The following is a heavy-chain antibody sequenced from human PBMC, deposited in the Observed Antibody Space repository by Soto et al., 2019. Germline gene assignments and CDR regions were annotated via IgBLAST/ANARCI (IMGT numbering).Heavy chain of an antibody. CDR2: IFYSGTT. D-gene: IGHD1-1*01. CDR3: ARDLWVEPELYYYGMDV. J-gene: IGHJ6*02. CDR1: VDSISSADYY. V-gene: IGHV4-30-4*01. Sequence: PSETLSLTCTVSVDSISSADYYWSWIRQTPWKGLEWIGHIFYSGTTYYNPSLKSRLTISVDTSKNHFSLRLTSVTAADTAVYYCARDLWVEPELYYYGMDVWGQGTTVTVSS.